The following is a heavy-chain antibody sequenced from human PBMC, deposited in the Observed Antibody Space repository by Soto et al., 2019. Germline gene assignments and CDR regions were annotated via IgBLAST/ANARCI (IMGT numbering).Heavy chain of an antibody. J-gene: IGHJ4*02. CDR3: AKGGGGDYERYFDY. CDR2: ISWNSGSI. CDR1: GFTFDDYA. Sequence: DVQLVESGGGLVQPGRSLRLSCAASGFTFDDYAMHWVRQAPGKGLEWVSGISWNSGSIGYADSVKGRFTISRDNAKNSLYLQMNSLRAEDTALYSCAKGGGGDYERYFDYWGQGTLVTVSS. D-gene: IGHD4-17*01. V-gene: IGHV3-9*01.